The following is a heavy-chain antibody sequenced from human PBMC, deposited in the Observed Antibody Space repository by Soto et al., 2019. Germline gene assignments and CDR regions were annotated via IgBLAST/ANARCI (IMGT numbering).Heavy chain of an antibody. V-gene: IGHV4-4*07. CDR2: IYSSGST. D-gene: IGHD2-2*01. CDR1: GGAISTYY. J-gene: IGHJ5*02. Sequence: PSDTLSLTCTVSGGAISTYYWTWIRQTAGKGLEWIGRIYSSGSTKYNPALQSRVTMSLDTSNNQFSLRLTPVTAADTAVYYCARGQQFSDWFDPWGQGTLVTVS. CDR3: ARGQQFSDWFDP.